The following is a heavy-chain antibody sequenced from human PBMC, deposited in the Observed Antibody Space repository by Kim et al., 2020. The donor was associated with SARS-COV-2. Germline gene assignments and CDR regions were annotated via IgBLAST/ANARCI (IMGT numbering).Heavy chain of an antibody. CDR3: AREGIAPFEF. V-gene: IGHV1-18*04. J-gene: IGHJ4*02. Sequence: ASVKVSCKASGYTFTDYKYGITWVRQAPGQGLEWMGWVSTYTGTTHYAQKFQGRVTMTTDTSTTTAHMELRTLRSDDTAVYYCAREGIAPFEFWGQGTLV. CDR2: VSTYTGTT. CDR1: GYTFTDYKYG.